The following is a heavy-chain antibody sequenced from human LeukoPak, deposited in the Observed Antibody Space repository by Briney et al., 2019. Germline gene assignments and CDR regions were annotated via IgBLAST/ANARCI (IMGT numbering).Heavy chain of an antibody. CDR1: GYSISSGYY. CDR3: ARADSGVTTGLFYYYMDV. Sequence: SETLSLTCTVSGYSISSGYYWGWIRQPPGKGLEWIGSIYHSGSTYYNPSLKSRVTISVDTSKNQFSLKLSSVTAADTAVYYCARADSGVTTGLFYYYMDVWGKGTTVTVSS. J-gene: IGHJ6*03. CDR2: IYHSGST. V-gene: IGHV4-38-2*02. D-gene: IGHD4-11*01.